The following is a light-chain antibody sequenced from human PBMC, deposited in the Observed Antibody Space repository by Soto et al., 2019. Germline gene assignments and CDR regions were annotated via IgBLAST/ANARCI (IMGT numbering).Light chain of an antibody. V-gene: IGLV4-69*01. J-gene: IGLJ3*02. CDR1: SGHSTYA. CDR2: LNSDGSH. CDR3: QTWGTGIRV. Sequence: QPVLTQSPSASASLGASVKLTCTLSSGHSTYAIAWHQQQPEKGPRYLMKLNSDGSHNKGDGIPDRFSGSSSGAERYLTISRLQSEDEAEYYCQTWGTGIRVFGGGTKLTVL.